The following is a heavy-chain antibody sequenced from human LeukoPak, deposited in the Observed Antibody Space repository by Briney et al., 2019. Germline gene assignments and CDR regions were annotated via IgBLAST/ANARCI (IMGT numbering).Heavy chain of an antibody. Sequence: GGSLRLSCAASGFTFSSYWMSWVRQAPGKGLEWVANIKQDGSEKYYVDSVKGRFTISRDNAKNSLYLQMNSLRAEDTAVYYCARETLYYYYYMDVWGKGTTATVSS. J-gene: IGHJ6*03. CDR3: ARETLYYYYYMDV. V-gene: IGHV3-7*01. CDR1: GFTFSSYW. CDR2: IKQDGSEK.